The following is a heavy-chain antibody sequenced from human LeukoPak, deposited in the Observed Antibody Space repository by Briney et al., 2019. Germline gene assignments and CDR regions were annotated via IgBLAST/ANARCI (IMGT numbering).Heavy chain of an antibody. CDR2: INHSGST. J-gene: IGHJ5*02. D-gene: IGHD6-19*01. CDR1: GGSFSGYY. V-gene: IGHV4-34*01. CDR3: ARGRWGAVAGTGDWFDP. Sequence: SETLSLTCAVYGGSFSGYYWSWIRQPPGKGLEWIGEINHSGSTNYNPSLKSRATISVDTSKNQFSLKLSSVTAADTAVYYCARGRWGAVAGTGDWFDPWGQGTLVTVSS.